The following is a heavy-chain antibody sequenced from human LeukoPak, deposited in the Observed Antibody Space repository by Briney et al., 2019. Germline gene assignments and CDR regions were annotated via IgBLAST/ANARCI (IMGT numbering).Heavy chain of an antibody. Sequence: SETLSLTCTVSGGSISSYYWSWIRQPPGKGLEWIGYIYYSGSTNYNPSLKSRVTISVDTSKNQFSLKLSSVTAADTAVYYCARTYTVTGIYYYYYYGMDVWGQGTTVTVSS. V-gene: IGHV4-59*12. CDR2: IYYSGST. CDR1: GGSISSYY. J-gene: IGHJ6*02. D-gene: IGHD4-11*01. CDR3: ARTYTVTGIYYYYYYGMDV.